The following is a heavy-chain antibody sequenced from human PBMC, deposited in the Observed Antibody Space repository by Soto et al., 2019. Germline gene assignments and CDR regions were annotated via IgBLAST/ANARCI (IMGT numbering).Heavy chain of an antibody. D-gene: IGHD3-16*02. J-gene: IGHJ3*02. CDR2: IYSGGST. CDR1: GFTVSSNY. Sequence: PGGSLRLSCAASGFTVSSNYMSWVRQAPGKGLEWVSVIYSGGSTYYADSVKGRFTISRDNSKNTLYLQMNSLRAEDTAVYYCARGGVWGSYRSRNDAFDIWGQGTMVTVSS. V-gene: IGHV3-53*01. CDR3: ARGGVWGSYRSRNDAFDI.